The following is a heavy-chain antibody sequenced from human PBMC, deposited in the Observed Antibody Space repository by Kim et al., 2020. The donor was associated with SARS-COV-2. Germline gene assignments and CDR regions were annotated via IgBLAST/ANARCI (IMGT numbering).Heavy chain of an antibody. CDR1: GDSVSSNSAA. CDR3: ARAVYYNWNYNNWFDP. Sequence: SQTLSLTCAISGDSVSSNSAAWNWIRQSPSRGLEWLGRTYYRSKWYNDYAVSVKSRITINPDTSKNQFSLQLNSVTPEDTAVYYCARAVYYNWNYNNWFDPWGQGTLVTVSS. D-gene: IGHD1-7*01. J-gene: IGHJ5*02. CDR2: TYYRSKWYN. V-gene: IGHV6-1*01.